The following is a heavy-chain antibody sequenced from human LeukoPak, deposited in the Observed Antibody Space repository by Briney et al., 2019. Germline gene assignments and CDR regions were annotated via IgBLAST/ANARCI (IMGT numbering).Heavy chain of an antibody. Sequence: PGGSLRLSCAASGFNFDAYTMHWVRHAPGKGLEWVSLITWDGGSTHYGDSVKGRFTISRDNTKNSLYLQMTSLKSDDSALYYCVKDIIGYSGYGSSVFDSWGQGTLVTVSS. CDR2: ITWDGGST. CDR1: GFNFDAYT. J-gene: IGHJ4*02. V-gene: IGHV3-43*01. CDR3: VKDIIGYSGYGSSVFDS. D-gene: IGHD5-12*01.